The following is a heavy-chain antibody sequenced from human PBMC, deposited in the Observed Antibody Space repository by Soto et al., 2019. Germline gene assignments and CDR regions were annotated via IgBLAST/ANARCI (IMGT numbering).Heavy chain of an antibody. Sequence: SETLSLTCSVSGGSMSEYFWSWIRQSPGKGLEWIGYIYYRGSTYYNPSLKSRVTISVDTSKNQFSLKLSSVTAADTAVYYCARASVVVAALNWFDPWGQGTPVTVS. CDR1: GGSMSEYF. V-gene: IGHV4-59*12. J-gene: IGHJ5*02. CDR2: IYYRGST. CDR3: ARASVVVAALNWFDP. D-gene: IGHD2-15*01.